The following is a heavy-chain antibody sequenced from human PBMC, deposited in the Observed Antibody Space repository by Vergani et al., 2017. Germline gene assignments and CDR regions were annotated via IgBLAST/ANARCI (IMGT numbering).Heavy chain of an antibody. CDR3: AKYGPSSGFVYFDY. Sequence: QVQLVESGGGVVQPGRSLRLSCAASGFTFSSYGMHWVRQAPGKGLEWVAVISYDGSNKYYADSVKGRFTISRDNSKNTLYLQMNSLRAEDTAVYYCAKYGPSSGFVYFDYWGQGTLVTVSS. CDR1: GFTFSSYG. CDR2: ISYDGSNK. J-gene: IGHJ4*02. D-gene: IGHD6-19*01. V-gene: IGHV3-33*05.